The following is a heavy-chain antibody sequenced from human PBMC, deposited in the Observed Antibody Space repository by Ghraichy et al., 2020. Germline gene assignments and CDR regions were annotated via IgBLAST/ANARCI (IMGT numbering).Heavy chain of an antibody. Sequence: ETLSLTCTVSGGSISSYYWSWIRQPPGKGLEWIGYIYYSGSTNYNPSLKSRVTISVDTSKNQFSLKLSSVTAADTAVYYCARGIPGGSTAMVTPFDYWGQGTLVTVSS. V-gene: IGHV4-59*01. CDR1: GGSISSYY. CDR3: ARGIPGGSTAMVTPFDY. CDR2: IYYSGST. J-gene: IGHJ4*02. D-gene: IGHD5-18*01.